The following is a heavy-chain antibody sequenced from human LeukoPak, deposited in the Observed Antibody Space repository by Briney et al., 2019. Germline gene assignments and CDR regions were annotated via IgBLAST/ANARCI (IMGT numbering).Heavy chain of an antibody. J-gene: IGHJ4*02. Sequence: GGSLRLSCAASGFTFSTYSMNWVRQAPGKGLEWVSSISSSSSYIYQADSVKGRFTISRDNAKNSLYLQMNSLRAEDTAVYYCARDLFRNDYWGQGTLVIVSS. V-gene: IGHV3-21*01. CDR1: GFTFSTYS. CDR2: ISSSSSYI. CDR3: ARDLFRNDY.